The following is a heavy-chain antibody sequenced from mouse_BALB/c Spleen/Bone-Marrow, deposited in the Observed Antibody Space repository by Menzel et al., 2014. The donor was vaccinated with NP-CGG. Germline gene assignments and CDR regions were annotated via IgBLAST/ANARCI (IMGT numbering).Heavy chain of an antibody. J-gene: IGHJ4*01. V-gene: IGHV2-9*02. CDR2: IWAGGST. CDR1: GFSLTSFG. CDR3: AIGGFRFYYAMDY. Sequence: VQRVESGPGLVAPSQSLSITCTVSGFSLTSFGVHWVRQPPGKGLEWLGVIWAGGSTNYNSALMSRLSISKDNSKSQVFLKMKRLQTDDTAIYYCAIGGFRFYYAMDYWGQGTSVTVSS.